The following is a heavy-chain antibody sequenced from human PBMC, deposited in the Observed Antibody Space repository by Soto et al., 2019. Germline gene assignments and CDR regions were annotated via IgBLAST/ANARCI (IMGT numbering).Heavy chain of an antibody. CDR2: INPNSGGT. CDR1: GYTFTGFY. V-gene: IGHV1-2*02. CDR3: ARTSWFDP. Sequence: ASVKVSCKASGYTFTGFYIHWVRQAPGQGLEWMGWINPNSGGTSYAQKFQGRVTMTRDTSISTAYMELSRLSSDDTAVYYCARTSWFDPWGQGXLVTVS. J-gene: IGHJ5*02.